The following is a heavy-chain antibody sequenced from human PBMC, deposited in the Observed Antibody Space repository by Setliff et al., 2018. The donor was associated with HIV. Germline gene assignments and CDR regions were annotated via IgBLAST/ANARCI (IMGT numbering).Heavy chain of an antibody. CDR2: INHTGST. J-gene: IGHJ4*02. Sequence: SQTLSLTCAVYGGSFSGYYWSWIRQPPGKGLEWIGEINHTGSTNYNPSLKSRVTISIDTSKNQFSLKLSSVTAADTAVYYCARRDTAMVGFDYWGQGTLVTVSS. CDR1: GGSFSGYY. CDR3: ARRDTAMVGFDY. D-gene: IGHD5-18*01. V-gene: IGHV4-34*01.